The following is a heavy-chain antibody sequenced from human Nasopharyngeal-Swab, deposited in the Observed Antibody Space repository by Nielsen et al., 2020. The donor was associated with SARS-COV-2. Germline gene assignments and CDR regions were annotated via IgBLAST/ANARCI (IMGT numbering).Heavy chain of an antibody. CDR2: ISYDGSNK. V-gene: IGHV3-30*18. D-gene: IGHD3-3*01. CDR3: TKDAIYYYSYMDV. Sequence: GESLKIAWSASGFTFSSFGVHWVRQAPGKGLEWVAVISYDGSNKFYADSVKGRFTISRDNSKNTLYLQVNSLRAEDTAAYYCTKDAIYYYSYMDVWGKGTTVTVSS. J-gene: IGHJ6*03. CDR1: GFTFSSFG.